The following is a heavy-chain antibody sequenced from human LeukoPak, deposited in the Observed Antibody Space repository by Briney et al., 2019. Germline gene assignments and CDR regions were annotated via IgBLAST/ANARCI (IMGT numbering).Heavy chain of an antibody. Sequence: ASVKVSCKASGYTFTGYYMHWVRQAPGQGLGWMGWINPNSGGTNYAQKFQGRVTMTRDTSISTAYMELSRLRSDDTAVYYCASAMVDYYGMDVWGQGTTVTVSS. CDR1: GYTFTGYY. J-gene: IGHJ6*02. D-gene: IGHD5-18*01. CDR2: INPNSGGT. V-gene: IGHV1-2*02. CDR3: ASAMVDYYGMDV.